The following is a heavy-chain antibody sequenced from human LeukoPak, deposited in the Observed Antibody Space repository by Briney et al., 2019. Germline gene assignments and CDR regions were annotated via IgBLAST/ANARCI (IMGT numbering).Heavy chain of an antibody. V-gene: IGHV3-21*01. J-gene: IGHJ5*02. D-gene: IGHD3-9*01. CDR2: ISSSSSYI. Sequence: GGSLRLSCAASGFTFNSYSMNWVRQAPGKGLEWVSSISSSSSYIYYADSVKGLFTISRDNAKSSLYLQMNSLRAEDTAVYYCARGRDWAFDPWGQGTLVTVSS. CDR1: GFTFNSYS. CDR3: ARGRDWAFDP.